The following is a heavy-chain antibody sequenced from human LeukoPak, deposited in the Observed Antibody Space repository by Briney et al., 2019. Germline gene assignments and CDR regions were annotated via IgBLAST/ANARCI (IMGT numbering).Heavy chain of an antibody. CDR3: AKDQVRGYSYGIKDY. CDR1: GFTFSSYW. CDR2: IKQDGSEK. Sequence: PGGSLRLSCAASGFTFSSYWMSWVRQAPGKGLEWVANIKQDGSEKYYVDSVKGRFTISRDNAKNSLYLQMNSLRAEDTAVYYCAKDQVRGYSYGIKDYWGQGTLVTASS. D-gene: IGHD5-18*01. J-gene: IGHJ4*02. V-gene: IGHV3-7*01.